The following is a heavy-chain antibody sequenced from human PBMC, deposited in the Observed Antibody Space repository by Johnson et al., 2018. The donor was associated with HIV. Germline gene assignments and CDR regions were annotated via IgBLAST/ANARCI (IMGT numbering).Heavy chain of an antibody. D-gene: IGHD5-12*01. CDR3: TTESGYSGYDDAFDI. CDR2: IYSGGNT. J-gene: IGHJ3*02. Sequence: VLLVESGGGVVPPERSLRLSCAASGFTFDYYDMNWVRQVPGKGLEWVSVIYSGGNTYYADSVKGRFTISRDNSKNTLYLQMNSLKTEDTAVYYCTTESGYSGYDDAFDIWGQGTMVTVSS. V-gene: IGHV3-66*01. CDR1: GFTFDYYD.